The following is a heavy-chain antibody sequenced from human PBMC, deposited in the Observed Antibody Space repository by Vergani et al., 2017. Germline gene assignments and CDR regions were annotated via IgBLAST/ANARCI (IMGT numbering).Heavy chain of an antibody. V-gene: IGHV3-15*01. J-gene: IGHJ4*02. CDR1: RFTFSNAW. Sequence: EVQLVESGGGLVKPGGSLRLSCAASRFTFSNAWMGWVRQAPGKGLEWVGRIKSKTDGGTTDYAAPVRGRFTLSRDDSRNTLYLQMNSLRTEDTAVYYCTTLYYYGSVADYWGQGTLVTVSS. CDR2: IKSKTDGGTT. D-gene: IGHD3-10*01. CDR3: TTLYYYGSVADY.